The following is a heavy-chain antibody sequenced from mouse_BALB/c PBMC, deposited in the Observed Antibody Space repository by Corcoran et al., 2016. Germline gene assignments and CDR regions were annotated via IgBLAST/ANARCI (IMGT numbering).Heavy chain of an antibody. J-gene: IGHJ1*01. V-gene: IGHV14-1*02. CDR2: IDPENGNT. CDR1: GFNIKDYY. D-gene: IGHD2-1*01. Sequence: EVQLQQSGAELVRPGALVKLSCKASGFNIKDYYMHWVKQRPEQGLEWIGWIDPENGNTIYDPKFQGKASITADTSSNTVYLQLSSLTSEDTAVYYCASLGGNYVGWYFDVWGAGTTVTVSS. CDR3: ASLGGNYVGWYFDV.